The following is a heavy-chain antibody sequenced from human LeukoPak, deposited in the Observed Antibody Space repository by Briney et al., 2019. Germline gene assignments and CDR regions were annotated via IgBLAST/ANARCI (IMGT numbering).Heavy chain of an antibody. V-gene: IGHV1-8*01. Sequence: ASVKVSCKASGYTFTSYDINWVRQATGQGLEWMGWMNPNSGNTGYAQKFQGRVTMTRNTSISTAYMELSSLRAEDTAVYYCARVELQYLSIDPWGQGTLVTVSS. CDR2: MNPNSGNT. CDR3: ARVELQYLSIDP. D-gene: IGHD4-4*01. CDR1: GYTFTSYD. J-gene: IGHJ5*02.